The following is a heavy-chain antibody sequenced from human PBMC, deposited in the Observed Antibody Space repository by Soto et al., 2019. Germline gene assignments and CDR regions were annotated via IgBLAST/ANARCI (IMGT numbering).Heavy chain of an antibody. CDR1: GFTFSSYG. V-gene: IGHV3-33*01. D-gene: IGHD3-22*01. Sequence: GSLRLSCAASGFTFSSYGMHWVRQAPGKGLEWVAVIWYDGSNKYYADSVKGRFTISRDNSKNTLYLQMNSLRAEDTAVYYCATMPGYYYDSSGFGADAFDIWGQGTMVTVSS. CDR2: IWYDGSNK. J-gene: IGHJ3*02. CDR3: ATMPGYYYDSSGFGADAFDI.